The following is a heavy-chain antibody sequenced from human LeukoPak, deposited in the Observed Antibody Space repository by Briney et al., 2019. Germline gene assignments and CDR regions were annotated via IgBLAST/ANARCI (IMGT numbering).Heavy chain of an antibody. D-gene: IGHD1-1*01. V-gene: IGHV3-53*01. Sequence: GGSLRLSCAASGFTVSAYYMSWVRQAPGKGLEWVSALFGGGTIYYADSVNGRFTISRDNSKNTLYLQLNSLRAEDTAVYYCARGPRVATYYYFDYWGQGPVVTVSS. J-gene: IGHJ4*02. CDR3: ARGPRVATYYYFDY. CDR2: LFGGGTI. CDR1: GFTVSAYY.